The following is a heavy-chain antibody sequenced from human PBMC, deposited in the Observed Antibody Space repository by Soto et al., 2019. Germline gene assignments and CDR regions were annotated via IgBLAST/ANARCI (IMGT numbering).Heavy chain of an antibody. CDR1: GYTFTNYG. Sequence: GASVKVSCKASGYTFTNYGISWVRQAPGEGLEWVGWINTSNDNKLYAQKLQGRLTLTTDTSTSTAYMELRSLRSDDTAVYYCARDRYYVAMWFDPWGQGTLVTVSS. V-gene: IGHV1-18*01. CDR2: INTSNDNK. J-gene: IGHJ5*02. CDR3: ARDRYYVAMWFDP. D-gene: IGHD3-10*02.